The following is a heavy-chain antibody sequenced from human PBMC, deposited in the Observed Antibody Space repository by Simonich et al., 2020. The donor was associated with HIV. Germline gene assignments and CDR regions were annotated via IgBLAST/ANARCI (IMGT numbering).Heavy chain of an antibody. J-gene: IGHJ4*02. CDR3: ARTLTSDGGNY. V-gene: IGHV1-2*02. CDR1: GYTFTGYH. Sequence: QVQLVQSGAEGKKPGASVKVSCKASGYTFTGYHIHWVRQAPGQGLEWMGWINPKSGGTNYAQKFQGRVTMTSDTSISTAYMELSSLTSDDTAVYYCARTLTSDGGNYWGQGTLVTVSS. CDR2: INPKSGGT. D-gene: IGHD6-6*01.